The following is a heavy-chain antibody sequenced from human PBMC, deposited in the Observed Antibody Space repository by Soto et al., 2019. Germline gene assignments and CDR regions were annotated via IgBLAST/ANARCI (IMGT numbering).Heavy chain of an antibody. CDR1: GGTFSSYA. CDR3: ARDLNYSGRFDDYYYYGMDV. D-gene: IGHD3-10*01. CDR2: IIPIFGTA. V-gene: IGHV1-69*12. J-gene: IGHJ6*02. Sequence: QVQLVQSGAEVKKPGSSVKVSCKASGGTFSSYAISWVRQAPGQGLEWMGGIIPIFGTANYAQKFQGRVTITADESTSTAYMELSSLRSEDTAVYYCARDLNYSGRFDDYYYYGMDVWGQGTTVTVSS.